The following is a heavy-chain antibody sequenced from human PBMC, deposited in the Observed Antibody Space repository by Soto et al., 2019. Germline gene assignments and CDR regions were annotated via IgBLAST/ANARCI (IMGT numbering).Heavy chain of an antibody. V-gene: IGHV5-10-1*01. D-gene: IGHD2-15*01. CDR1: GYSFMSYW. J-gene: IGHJ6*02. CDR2: ICPSDSNT. CDR3: ARLGLAATYYCGMDX. Sequence: GEALKISWKGSGYSFMSYWISWVRQMPGKGLEWMGMICPSDSNTNYSQSFQGHVTISAYMSLSTAYLQWSSLKSSDTAIYYCARLGLAATYYCGMDXWGQGTTVTVS.